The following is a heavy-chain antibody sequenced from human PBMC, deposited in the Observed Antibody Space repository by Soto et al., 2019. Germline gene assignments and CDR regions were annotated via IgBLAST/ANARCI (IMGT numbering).Heavy chain of an antibody. D-gene: IGHD3-10*01. CDR1: GGSFSGYY. CDR2: INHSGST. V-gene: IGHV4-34*01. CDR3: ARGYHYGLGSYYKAPPGNYYYYGMDV. Sequence: SETLSLTCAVYGGSFSGYYWSWIRQPPGKGQEWIGEINHSGSTNYNPSLKSRVTISVDTSKNQFSLKLSSVTAAETAVYYCARGYHYGLGSYYKAPPGNYYYYGMDVWGQGTTVTVSS. J-gene: IGHJ6*02.